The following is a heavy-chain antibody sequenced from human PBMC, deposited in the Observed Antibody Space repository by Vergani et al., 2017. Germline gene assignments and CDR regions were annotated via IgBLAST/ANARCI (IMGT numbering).Heavy chain of an antibody. CDR2: INHSGST. Sequence: QVQLQQWGAGLLKPSATLSLTCAVYGGSFSGYYWSWIRQPPGKGLKWIGEINHSGSTNYNPSLKRRVTISVDTSKNQFSLKLSSVTAADTAVYYCARCKVLRYFDWLSKPFDYWGQGTLVTVSS. D-gene: IGHD3-9*01. V-gene: IGHV4-34*01. CDR1: GGSFSGYY. J-gene: IGHJ4*02. CDR3: ARCKVLRYFDWLSKPFDY.